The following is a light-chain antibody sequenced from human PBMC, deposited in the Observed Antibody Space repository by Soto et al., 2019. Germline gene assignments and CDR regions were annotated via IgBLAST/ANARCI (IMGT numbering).Light chain of an antibody. CDR2: GTS. CDR3: QQYNKWPLT. V-gene: IGKV3-15*01. CDR1: QSVSSN. Sequence: EIVMTQSPATLSVSPGERATLSCRDSQSVSSNLAWYQQIPGQAPRLLSYGTSTRATGVPARFSGSGSGTEFTVIISSLQSEDFAVYYCQQYNKWPLTFGGGTKAEIK. J-gene: IGKJ4*01.